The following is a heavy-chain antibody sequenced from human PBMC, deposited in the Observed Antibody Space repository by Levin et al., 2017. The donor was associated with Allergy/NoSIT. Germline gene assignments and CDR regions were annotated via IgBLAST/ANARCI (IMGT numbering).Heavy chain of an antibody. CDR2: INHSGST. J-gene: IGHJ3*02. V-gene: IGHV4-34*01. D-gene: IGHD6-19*01. CDR1: GGSFSGYY. CDR3: ARVGYSSGWNDAFDI. Sequence: PSETLSLTCAVYGGSFSGYYWSWIRQPPGKGLEWIGEINHSGSTNYNPSLKSRVTISVDTSKNQFSLKLSSVTAADTAVYYCARVGYSSGWNDAFDIWGQGTMVTVSS.